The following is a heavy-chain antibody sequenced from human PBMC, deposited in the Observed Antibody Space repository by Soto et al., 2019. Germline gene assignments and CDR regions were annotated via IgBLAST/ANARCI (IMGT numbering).Heavy chain of an antibody. Sequence: PSETLSLTCTVSGDSITSSSHYWGWIRQPPGKGLECIANIYYDGNTYYNPSLKSRVAISLDTSKNQFSLKLNSVTAADTAVYYCARDLWGYCGTDCYPLDVWGQGTTVTVSS. V-gene: IGHV4-39*07. D-gene: IGHD2-21*02. J-gene: IGHJ6*02. CDR2: IYYDGNT. CDR3: ARDLWGYCGTDCYPLDV. CDR1: GDSITSSSHY.